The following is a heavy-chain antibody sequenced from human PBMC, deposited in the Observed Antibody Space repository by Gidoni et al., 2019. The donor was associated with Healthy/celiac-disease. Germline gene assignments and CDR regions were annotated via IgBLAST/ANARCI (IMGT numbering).Heavy chain of an antibody. Sequence: QVQLVQSGAEVTKPGSSVKVSCKASGGTFRSYSISWVRQAPGQGLEWMGGIIPIFGTANYAQKFQGRVTITADESTSTAYMELSSLRSEDTAVYYCARVDPMAGYNWFDPWGQGTLVTVSS. V-gene: IGHV1-69*01. D-gene: IGHD3-10*01. CDR2: IIPIFGTA. J-gene: IGHJ5*02. CDR3: ARVDPMAGYNWFDP. CDR1: GGTFRSYS.